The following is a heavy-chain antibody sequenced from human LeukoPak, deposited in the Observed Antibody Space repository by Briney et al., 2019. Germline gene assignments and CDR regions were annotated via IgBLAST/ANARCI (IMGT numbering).Heavy chain of an antibody. D-gene: IGHD3-10*01. J-gene: IGHJ4*02. CDR1: GGSINNYY. CDR2: IYTSGST. Sequence: SETLSLTCIVSGGSINNYYWNWIRQPAGQGLEWIGRIYTSGSTNYNPSLKSRVTMSEDTSKNQFSLKLSSVTAADTAVYYCARAWYYYGSGSYFSGNLDYWGQGTLVTVSS. CDR3: ARAWYYYGSGSYFSGNLDY. V-gene: IGHV4-4*07.